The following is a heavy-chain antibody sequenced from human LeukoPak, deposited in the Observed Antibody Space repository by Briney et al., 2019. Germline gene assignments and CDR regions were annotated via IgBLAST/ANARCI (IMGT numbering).Heavy chain of an antibody. CDR1: GYTFTSYG. Sequence: GASVNVSCKASGYTFTSYGISWVRQAPGQGPEWMGWINAYNGNTNYAQKLQGRVTMTTDTSTSTAYMELRSLRSDDTAVYYCGRGITMVRGVILLIGDAFDIWRQGTMVTVSS. D-gene: IGHD3-10*01. V-gene: IGHV1-18*01. CDR3: GRGITMVRGVILLIGDAFDI. CDR2: INAYNGNT. J-gene: IGHJ3*02.